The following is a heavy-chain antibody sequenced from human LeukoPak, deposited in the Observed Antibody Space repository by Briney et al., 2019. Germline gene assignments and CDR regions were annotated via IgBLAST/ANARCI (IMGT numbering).Heavy chain of an antibody. CDR3: ARSSLTGGWFDP. Sequence: SETLSLTCSVSGDSVRTYYWSWIRQPPGKGLEWIGYIIDTGSTNYKPSLKTRLTMSVDVSKNQISLKLSSVTAADTAVYYCARSSLTGGWFDPWGQGTLVTVSS. CDR1: GDSVRTYY. J-gene: IGHJ5*02. D-gene: IGHD7-27*01. V-gene: IGHV4-59*02. CDR2: IIDTGST.